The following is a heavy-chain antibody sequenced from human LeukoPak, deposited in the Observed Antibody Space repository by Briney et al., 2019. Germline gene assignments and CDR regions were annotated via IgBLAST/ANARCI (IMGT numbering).Heavy chain of an antibody. J-gene: IGHJ4*02. CDR3: AGQGRTDYGPFDY. CDR1: GGSISSGGHF. V-gene: IGHV4-31*01. CDR2: IYYSGTT. D-gene: IGHD4-17*01. Sequence: SETLSLTCTVSGGSISSGGHFWNWIRQHPGRGLEWIGSIYYSGTTYYNPSLKSQVTISVDTSKNQLSLKLSSVTAADTAVYYCAGQGRTDYGPFDYWGQGTPVIVSS.